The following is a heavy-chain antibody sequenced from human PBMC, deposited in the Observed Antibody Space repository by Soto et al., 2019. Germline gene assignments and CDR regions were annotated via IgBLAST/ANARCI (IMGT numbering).Heavy chain of an antibody. CDR1: GFTFSDYY. CDR2: ISSTGIYK. Sequence: QEQLVESGGGWVKPGGSLRLSCAASGFTFSDYYIAWIRQAPGKGLEWISYISSTGIYKRYADSVKGRFTIARANANNSLVLQMNSLRADDTAVYYCVRDLYGSGTSLRGWFDPWGQGTLVTVSS. CDR3: VRDLYGSGTSLRGWFDP. J-gene: IGHJ5*02. D-gene: IGHD3-10*01. V-gene: IGHV3-11*06.